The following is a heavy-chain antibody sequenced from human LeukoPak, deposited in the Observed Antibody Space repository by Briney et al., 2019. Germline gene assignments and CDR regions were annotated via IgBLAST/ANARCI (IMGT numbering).Heavy chain of an antibody. J-gene: IGHJ4*02. CDR1: GDSTSNYY. CDR2: IYTSGST. D-gene: IGHD3-22*01. CDR3: ARSGYYYDSSAYYSDY. V-gene: IGHV4-4*07. Sequence: SETLSLTCTVSGDSTSNYYWSWIRQPAGKGLEWIGRIYTSGSTNYNPSLKSRVTMSVDTSKNQFSLKLSSVTAADTAVYYCARSGYYYDSSAYYSDYWGQGTLVTVSS.